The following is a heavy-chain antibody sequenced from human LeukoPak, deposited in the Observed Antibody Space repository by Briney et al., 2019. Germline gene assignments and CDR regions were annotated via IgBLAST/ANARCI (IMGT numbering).Heavy chain of an antibody. CDR3: ARVAYEGKWGLLPKAFDI. CDR2: ISAYNGNT. J-gene: IGHJ3*02. V-gene: IGHV1-18*01. CDR1: GYTFTSYG. D-gene: IGHD1-26*01. Sequence: ASVKVSCKASGYTFTSYGISWVRQAPEQGLEWMGWISAYNGNTNYAQKLQGRVTMTTDTSTSTAYMELRSLRSDDTAVYYCARVAYEGKWGLLPKAFDIWGQGTMVTVSS.